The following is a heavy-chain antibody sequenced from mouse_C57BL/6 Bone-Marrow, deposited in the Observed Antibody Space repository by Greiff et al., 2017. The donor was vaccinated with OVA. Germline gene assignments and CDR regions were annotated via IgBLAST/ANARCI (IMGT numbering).Heavy chain of an antibody. D-gene: IGHD3-2*02. CDR1: GYAFSSSW. CDR2: IYPGDGDT. CDR3: ARSSGYFFDY. V-gene: IGHV1-82*01. J-gene: IGHJ2*01. Sequence: VQLQQSGPELVKPGASVKISCKASGYAFSSSWMNWVKQRPGKGLEWIGRIYPGDGDTNYNGKFKGKATLTADKSSSTAYMQLSSLTSEDSAVYFCARSSGYFFDYWGQGTTLTGSS.